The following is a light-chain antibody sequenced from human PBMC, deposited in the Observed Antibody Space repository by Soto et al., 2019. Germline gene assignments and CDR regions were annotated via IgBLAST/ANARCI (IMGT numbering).Light chain of an antibody. J-gene: IGKJ3*01. CDR2: GAS. CDR1: QSVSSN. CDR3: QQYSDWPRA. Sequence: IVMTQSPVTLSVSPGERATLSCRASQSVSSNLAWYQHKPGQAPRLLIYGASTRATGIPARFSGSGSGTEFTLTISSLQSEDFAVYYCQQYSDWPRAFGPGTKVDI. V-gene: IGKV3-15*01.